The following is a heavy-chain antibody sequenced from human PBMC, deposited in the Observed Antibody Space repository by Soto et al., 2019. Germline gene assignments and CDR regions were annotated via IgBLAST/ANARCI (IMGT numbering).Heavy chain of an antibody. CDR2: IYYSGST. CDR3: ARANPLVLMVPYYYMDV. J-gene: IGHJ6*03. CDR1: GGSISSGGYY. V-gene: IGHV4-31*03. D-gene: IGHD2-8*01. Sequence: SETLSLTCTVSGGSISSGGYYWSWIRQHPGKGLEWIGYIYYSGSTYYNPSLKSRVTISVDTSKNQFSLKLSSVTAADTAVYYCARANPLVLMVPYYYMDVWGKGTTVTVSS.